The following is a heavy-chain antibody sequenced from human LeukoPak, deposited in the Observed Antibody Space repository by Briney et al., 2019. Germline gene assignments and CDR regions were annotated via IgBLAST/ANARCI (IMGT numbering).Heavy chain of an antibody. CDR1: GFTFSSYA. Sequence: PGGSLRLSCAASGFTFSSYAMSWVRQAPGKGLEWVSAISGSGGSTYYADSVKGRFTISRDNSKNTLYLQMNSPRAEDTAVYYCAKDRYYYDSSGYYDYWGQGTLVTVSS. D-gene: IGHD3-22*01. CDR3: AKDRYYYDSSGYYDY. J-gene: IGHJ4*02. V-gene: IGHV3-23*01. CDR2: ISGSGGST.